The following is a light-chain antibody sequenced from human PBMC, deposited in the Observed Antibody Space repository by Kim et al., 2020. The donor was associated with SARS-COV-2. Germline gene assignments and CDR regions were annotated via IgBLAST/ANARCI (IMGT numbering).Light chain of an antibody. CDR3: QQYDTSPRT. J-gene: IGKJ1*01. Sequence: SPGERATLSCRASQSVSSTYLAWYQQKPGQAPRLLIYDVSSRATGIPDRFSGSGSETDFTLSISRLDPEDFAVYYCQQYDTSPRTFGQGTKVDIK. CDR2: DVS. CDR1: QSVSSTY. V-gene: IGKV3-20*01.